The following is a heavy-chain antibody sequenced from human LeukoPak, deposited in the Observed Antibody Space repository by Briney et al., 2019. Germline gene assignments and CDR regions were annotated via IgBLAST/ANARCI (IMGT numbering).Heavy chain of an antibody. CDR1: GGSISGSSYY. D-gene: IGHD3-22*01. CDR2: IYYTGIT. CDR3: ASPAITTFDY. V-gene: IGHV4-39*01. Sequence: SETLSLTCTVSGGSISGSSYYWGWIRQPPGKGLEWIGNIYYTGITYDNPSPKSRVTISVDTSKNQFSLKLRSVTAADTAVYYCASPAITTFDYWGQGILVTVAS. J-gene: IGHJ4*02.